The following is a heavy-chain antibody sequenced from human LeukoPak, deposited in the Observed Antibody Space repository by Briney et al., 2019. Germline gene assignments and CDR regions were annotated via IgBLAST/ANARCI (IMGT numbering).Heavy chain of an antibody. CDR3: AKDSHGSGSYYFLDY. J-gene: IGHJ4*02. CDR1: GFTFSSYA. D-gene: IGHD3-10*01. CDR2: ISGSGGST. V-gene: IGHV3-23*01. Sequence: GGSLRLSCAASGFTFSSYAMSWVRQAPGKGLEWVSAISGSGGSTYYADFVKGRFTISRDNSKNTLYLQMNSLRAEDTAVYYCAKDSHGSGSYYFLDYWGQGTLVTVSS.